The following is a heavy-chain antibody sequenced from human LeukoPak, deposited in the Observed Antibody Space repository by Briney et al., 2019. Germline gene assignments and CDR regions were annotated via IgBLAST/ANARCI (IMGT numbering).Heavy chain of an antibody. V-gene: IGHV3-30*03. J-gene: IGHJ3*02. CDR1: GFTFSSYG. CDR3: ARPLLYYYDSSGPGDAFDI. Sequence: GGSLRLSCAASGFTFSSYGMHWVRQAPGKGLEWVAVISYDGSNKYYADSVKGRFTISRDNAKNSLYLQMNSLRAEDTAVYYCARPLLYYYDSSGPGDAFDIWGQGTMVIVSS. CDR2: ISYDGSNK. D-gene: IGHD3-22*01.